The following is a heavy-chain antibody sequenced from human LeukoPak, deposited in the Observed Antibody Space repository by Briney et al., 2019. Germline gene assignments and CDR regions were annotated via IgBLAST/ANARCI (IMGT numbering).Heavy chain of an antibody. CDR3: AKNGAGYSSGWFDY. CDR2: ISYDGSNK. V-gene: IGHV3-30*18. CDR1: GFTFSSYA. D-gene: IGHD6-19*01. J-gene: IGHJ4*02. Sequence: PGGSLRLSCAASGFTFSSYAMSWVRQAPGKGLEWVAVISYDGSNKYYADPVKGRFTISRDNSKNTLYLQMNSLRAEDTAVYYCAKNGAGYSSGWFDYWGQGTLVTVSS.